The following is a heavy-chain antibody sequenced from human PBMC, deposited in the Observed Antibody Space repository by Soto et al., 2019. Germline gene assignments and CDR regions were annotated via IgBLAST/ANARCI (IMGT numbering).Heavy chain of an antibody. CDR3: ARDRTAMVTNTFDS. J-gene: IGHJ4*02. CDR2: IIPIFVTA. D-gene: IGHD5-18*01. Sequence: QVQLVQSGSEVKKPGSSVKFSCKASGGTFSSYAISWVRQAPGQGLEWMGGIIPIFVTANYAQKFQGRVTITADESTSTAYMELSSLRSEDTAVYYCARDRTAMVTNTFDSWGQGTLVTVSS. V-gene: IGHV1-69*01. CDR1: GGTFSSYA.